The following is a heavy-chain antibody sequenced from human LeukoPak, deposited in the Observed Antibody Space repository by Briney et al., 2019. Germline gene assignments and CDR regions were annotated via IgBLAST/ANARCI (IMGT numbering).Heavy chain of an antibody. Sequence: ASVKVSCKASGYTFTNFAISWVRLAPGQGLEWMGWISAYNGNTNYAQKLQGRVTMTTDTSTTTAYMELRSLRSDDTAVYYCARDSKYYYDSAGSRFDPWGQGTLVTVSS. CDR2: ISAYNGNT. D-gene: IGHD3-22*01. J-gene: IGHJ5*02. V-gene: IGHV1-18*01. CDR3: ARDSKYYYDSAGSRFDP. CDR1: GYTFTNFA.